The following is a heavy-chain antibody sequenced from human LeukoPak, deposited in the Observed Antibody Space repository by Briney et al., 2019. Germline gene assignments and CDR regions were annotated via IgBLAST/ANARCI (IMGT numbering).Heavy chain of an antibody. CDR2: TSGSGGST. V-gene: IGHV3-23*01. D-gene: IGHD2/OR15-2a*01. J-gene: IGHJ4*02. CDR3: AKRTAIAGPYFDY. CDR1: GFTFSSYA. Sequence: GGSLRLSCAASGFTFSSYAMSWVRQAPGKGLEWVSATSGSGGSTYYADSVKGRFTISRDTSKNALYLQMNSLRAEDTAVYYCAKRTAIAGPYFDYWGQGTLVTVSS.